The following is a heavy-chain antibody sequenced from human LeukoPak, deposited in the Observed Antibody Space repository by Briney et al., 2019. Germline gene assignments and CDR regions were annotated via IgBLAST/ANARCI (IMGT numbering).Heavy chain of an antibody. V-gene: IGHV3-48*01. Sequence: PGESLRLSCAASGFTFSRYNMNWVRQAPGKGLECVSYISSSSSTIYYVDSVKGRFTISRDNAKNSLYLQMNSLRAEDTAVYYCAREASNLRFLEWLLSPSDYWGQGTLVTVSS. CDR2: ISSSSSTI. J-gene: IGHJ4*02. CDR3: AREASNLRFLEWLLSPSDY. D-gene: IGHD3-3*01. CDR1: GFTFSRYN.